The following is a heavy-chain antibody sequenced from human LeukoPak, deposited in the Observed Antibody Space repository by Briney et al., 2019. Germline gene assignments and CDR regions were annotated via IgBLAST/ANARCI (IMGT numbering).Heavy chain of an antibody. CDR2: IYTSGST. CDR1: GGSISSGSYY. CDR3: ARHVETLFDWLPRGIDY. V-gene: IGHV4-61*02. Sequence: PSETLSLTCTVSGGSISSGSYYWSWIRQPAGKGLEWIGRIYTSGSTNYNPSLKSRVTISVDTSKNQFSLKLSSVTAADTAVYYCARHVETLFDWLPRGIDYWGQGTLVTVSS. D-gene: IGHD3-9*01. J-gene: IGHJ4*02.